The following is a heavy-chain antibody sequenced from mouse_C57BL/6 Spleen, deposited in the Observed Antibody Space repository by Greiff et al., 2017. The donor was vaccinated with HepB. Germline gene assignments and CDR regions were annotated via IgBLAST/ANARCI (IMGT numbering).Heavy chain of an antibody. CDR1: GYTFTSYW. D-gene: IGHD2-1*01. CDR3: ARSYYRNGDY. V-gene: IGHV1-52*01. Sequence: QVQLQQPGAELVRPGFSVKLTCKASGYTFTSYWKHWVKQRPIQGLEWIGNIDPSDSESHYNQKFKDKATLTVDKSSSTASMQLSSLTSEYSAVYYYARSYYRNGDYWGQGTTLTVSS. CDR2: IDPSDSES. J-gene: IGHJ2*01.